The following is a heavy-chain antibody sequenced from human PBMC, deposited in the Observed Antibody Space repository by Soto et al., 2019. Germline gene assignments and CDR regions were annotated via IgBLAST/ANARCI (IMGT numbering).Heavy chain of an antibody. Sequence: EASVKVSCKASGYTFTGYYMHWVRQAPGQGLEWMGWINPNSGGTNYAQKFQGRVTMTRDTSISTAYMELSRLRSDDTAVYYCARGYSRSHKPVNWLDPWGQGTLVTVSS. CDR1: GYTFTGYY. CDR3: ARGYSRSHKPVNWLDP. CDR2: INPNSGGT. D-gene: IGHD6-6*01. J-gene: IGHJ5*02. V-gene: IGHV1-2*02.